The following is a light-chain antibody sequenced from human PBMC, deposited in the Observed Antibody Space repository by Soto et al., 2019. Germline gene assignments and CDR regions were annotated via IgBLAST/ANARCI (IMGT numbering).Light chain of an antibody. CDR2: KAS. CDR3: QQYQTYSQ. J-gene: IGKJ1*01. Sequence: DIQMTQSPSTLSASVGDRVTITCRASQSINTWLAWYQLKPGRAPKLLIYKASTLESGVSSRFSGSGSGTEFTLTISCLQPDDFATYYCQQYQTYSQFGQGTRVEIK. V-gene: IGKV1-5*03. CDR1: QSINTW.